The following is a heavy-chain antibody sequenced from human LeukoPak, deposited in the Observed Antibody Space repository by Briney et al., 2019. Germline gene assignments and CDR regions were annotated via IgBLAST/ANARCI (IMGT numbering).Heavy chain of an antibody. CDR1: GGSISGYY. J-gene: IGHJ4*02. CDR3: ARYGGSPSNYFDY. Sequence: PSETLSLNCTVSGGSISGYYWSWIRQPPGKGLEWIGYVYYSGSTNSNPSLKSRVTISVDTPKNQFSLKLNSVTAADTAVYYCARYGGSPSNYFDYWGQGTLVTVSS. CDR2: VYYSGST. V-gene: IGHV4-59*08. D-gene: IGHD1-26*01.